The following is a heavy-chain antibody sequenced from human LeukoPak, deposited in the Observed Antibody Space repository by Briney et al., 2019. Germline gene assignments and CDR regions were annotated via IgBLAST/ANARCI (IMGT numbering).Heavy chain of an antibody. CDR3: AKVLLGPNYYYYYMDV. CDR2: ISGSGGST. V-gene: IGHV3-23*01. Sequence: GGSLRLSCVASGFTFNNYAMSWVRQAPGKGLEWVSAISGSGGSTYYADSVKGRFTISRDNSKNTLYLQMNSLRAEDTAVYYCAKVLLGPNYYYYYMDVWGKGTTVTVSS. J-gene: IGHJ6*03. CDR1: GFTFNNYA. D-gene: IGHD3-10*01.